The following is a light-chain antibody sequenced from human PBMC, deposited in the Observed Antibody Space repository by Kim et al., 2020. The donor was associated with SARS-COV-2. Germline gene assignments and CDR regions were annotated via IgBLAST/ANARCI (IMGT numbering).Light chain of an antibody. Sequence: SYELTQPLSVSVSPGQTASISCWAVKMDSKNACWYQKRPGQSPVLVIYQDFRRPSGIPDRFSGSNSGNTATLTISGTQAGDEADYFCQAWDSSTVVFGGGTQLTVL. CDR1: KMDSKN. CDR2: QDF. CDR3: QAWDSSTVV. V-gene: IGLV3-1*01. J-gene: IGLJ2*01.